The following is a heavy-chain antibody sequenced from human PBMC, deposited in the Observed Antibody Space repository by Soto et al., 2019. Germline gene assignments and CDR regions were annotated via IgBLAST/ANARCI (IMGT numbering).Heavy chain of an antibody. J-gene: IGHJ5*02. CDR2: ISGSGGST. Sequence: EVQLLESGGGLVQPGGSLRLSCAASGFTFSSYAMSWVRQAPGKGLEWVSAISGSGGSTYYADSVKGRFTISRDNSKNPLYLQMNSLRAEDTAVYYCAKDPRAGRSQNWFDPWGQGTLVTVSS. D-gene: IGHD2-15*01. V-gene: IGHV3-23*01. CDR1: GFTFSSYA. CDR3: AKDPRAGRSQNWFDP.